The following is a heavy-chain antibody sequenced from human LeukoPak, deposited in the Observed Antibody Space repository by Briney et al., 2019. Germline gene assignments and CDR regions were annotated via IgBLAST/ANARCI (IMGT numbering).Heavy chain of an antibody. CDR2: ISFNSGRI. Sequence: GGSLRLSCAASGFKFHDYGMHWVRLAPGKGLEWVSGISFNSGRIGYADSVKGRFTISRDNAKNSLYLQMNSLRPEDTALYYCAKDGRFGNSDLHGDFDNWGQGILVTVSS. V-gene: IGHV3-9*01. J-gene: IGHJ4*02. D-gene: IGHD4-11*01. CDR3: AKDGRFGNSDLHGDFDN. CDR1: GFKFHDYG.